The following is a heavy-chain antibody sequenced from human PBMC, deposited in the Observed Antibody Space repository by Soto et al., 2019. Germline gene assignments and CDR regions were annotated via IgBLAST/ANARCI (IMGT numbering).Heavy chain of an antibody. CDR1: GFIFTNYG. D-gene: IGHD5-12*01. CDR2: ISEDGSRK. V-gene: IGHV3-30*18. CDR3: TKVCGRGFELCGS. J-gene: IGHJ4*02. Sequence: QVQVVESGVGVAQPGRSLRLSCTVSGFIFTNYGMQWVRQAPGKGLEWVAVISEDGSRKYYADSVKGRFTISRDNSKNTLYLQMNSLRAEDQAVYYCTKVCGRGFELCGSWGKGTLVTVSS.